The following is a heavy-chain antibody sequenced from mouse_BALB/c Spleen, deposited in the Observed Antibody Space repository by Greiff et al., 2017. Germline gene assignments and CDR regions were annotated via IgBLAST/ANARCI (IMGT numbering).Heavy chain of an antibody. V-gene: IGHV5-6-5*01. CDR2: ISSGGST. CDR1: GFTFSSYS. Sequence: EVKLMESGGGLVKPGGSLKLSCAASGFTFSSYSMSWVRQTPEKRLEWVASISSGGSTYYPDSVKGRFTISRDNARNILYLQMSSLRSEDTAMYYCARGRGFLYWYFDVWGAGTTVTVSS. CDR3: ARGRGFLYWYFDV. J-gene: IGHJ1*01.